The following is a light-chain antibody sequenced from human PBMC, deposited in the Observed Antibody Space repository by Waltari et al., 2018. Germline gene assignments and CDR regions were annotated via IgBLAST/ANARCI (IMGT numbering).Light chain of an antibody. CDR2: GAS. Sequence: VILNQSPATLSLSPGERATLSCRASQSVSSYLAGYQQKPGQAPRLLIYGASSRATGIPDRFSGSGSWTEFTLTISSLEPEDFAGYDCQKYSSSPFIFGGGTKVEIK. CDR1: QSVSSY. J-gene: IGKJ4*01. CDR3: QKYSSSPFI. V-gene: IGKV3-20*01.